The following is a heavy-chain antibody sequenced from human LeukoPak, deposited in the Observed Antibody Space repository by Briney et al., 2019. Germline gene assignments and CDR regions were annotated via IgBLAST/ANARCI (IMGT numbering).Heavy chain of an antibody. CDR1: GGSISSYY. CDR3: ARGSYCSGGSCYSDY. D-gene: IGHD2-15*01. CDR2: IYYSGST. Sequence: SETLSLTCTVSGGSISSYYWSWIRQPPGKGLEWIGYIYYSGSTNYNPSLKSRVTISVDTSKNQFSLKLSSVTAADTAVYYCARGSYCSGGSCYSDYWGQGTLVTVSS. J-gene: IGHJ4*02. V-gene: IGHV4-59*08.